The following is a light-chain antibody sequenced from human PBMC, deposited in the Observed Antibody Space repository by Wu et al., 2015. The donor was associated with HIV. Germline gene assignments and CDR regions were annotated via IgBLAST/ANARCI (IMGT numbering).Light chain of an antibody. Sequence: EIVLAQSPVTLSFSPGESATLSCGASQSVDSSYFAWYQQKPGQAPRLLIYGTFNRAAGISDRFRGSGSGTVFTLTINRLEPEDFVTYYCQQGATSPITFGQGTRLDIK. J-gene: IGKJ5*01. CDR3: QQGATSPIT. CDR2: GTF. V-gene: IGKV3D-20*02. CDR1: QSVDSSY.